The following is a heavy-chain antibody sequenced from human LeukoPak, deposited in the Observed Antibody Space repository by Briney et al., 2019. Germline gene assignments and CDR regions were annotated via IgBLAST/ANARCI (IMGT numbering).Heavy chain of an antibody. J-gene: IGHJ4*02. D-gene: IGHD6-6*01. CDR3: ASSIAARVY. V-gene: IGHV4-30-4*08. Sequence: TTPETLSLTCTVSGASVSSGDYYWSWIRQPPGKGLEWIEYFYYSGSTYYNPSLKSRITISVDTSKNQFSLNLSSVTAADTAVYYCASSIAARVYWGPGTLVTVSS. CDR1: GASVSSGDYY. CDR2: FYYSGST.